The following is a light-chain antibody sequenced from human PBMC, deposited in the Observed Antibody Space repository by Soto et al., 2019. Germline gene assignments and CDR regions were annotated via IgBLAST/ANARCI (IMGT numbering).Light chain of an antibody. CDR1: QSVSSSY. J-gene: IGKJ1*01. Sequence: EIVLTQSPGTLSLSPGERATLSCRASQSVSSSYLAWYQQKPGQAPRLLIYGASSRATGIPDRFSGGGSGTDFTLTSSRLEPEDFAVYYCQQDGSSPPWTFGQGTKVEIK. CDR3: QQDGSSPPWT. V-gene: IGKV3-20*01. CDR2: GAS.